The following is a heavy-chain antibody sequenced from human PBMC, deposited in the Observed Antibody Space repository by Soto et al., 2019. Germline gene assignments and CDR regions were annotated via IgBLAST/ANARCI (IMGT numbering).Heavy chain of an antibody. CDR3: ARGITGTTFDY. CDR1: GFIVSHNY. V-gene: IGHV3-53*01. J-gene: IGHJ4*02. D-gene: IGHD1-20*01. Sequence: GGSLILSCIPSGFIVSHNYMSWVRQAPGTGLEWVSVIYSSGATYYADSVKGRFTISRDDSKNTLYLQMNSLRAEDTAVYYCARGITGTTFDYWGQGTLVTVSS. CDR2: IYSSGAT.